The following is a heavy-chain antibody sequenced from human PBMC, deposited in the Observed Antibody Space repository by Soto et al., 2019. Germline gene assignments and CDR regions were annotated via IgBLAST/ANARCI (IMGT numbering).Heavy chain of an antibody. J-gene: IGHJ4*02. CDR3: AKDVESGWYEAFDY. Sequence: PVGSLRLSCTASGFAFSQYGMSWVRQAPGKGLEWVSSIRSFDYRTNYADSVKGRFTISRDNSKRTLSLQMNSLRAEDTAVYYCAKDVESGWYEAFDYWGPGTLVTVSS. D-gene: IGHD6-19*01. CDR1: GFAFSQYG. CDR2: IRSFDYRT. V-gene: IGHV3-23*01.